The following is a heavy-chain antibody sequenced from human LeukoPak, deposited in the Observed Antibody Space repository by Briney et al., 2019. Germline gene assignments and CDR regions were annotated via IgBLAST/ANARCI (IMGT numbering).Heavy chain of an antibody. V-gene: IGHV3-7*05. J-gene: IGHJ3*01. CDR2: IKQDGSEK. Sequence: GGSLRLSCAASGFTFSSYWMSWVRQAPGKGLEWVANIKQDGSEKYYVDSVQGRFTISRDNAKNTLYLQMNSLRVEDTAVYYCAKATSYGPGAFDLWGQGTVVTVSS. CDR1: GFTFSSYW. CDR3: AKATSYGPGAFDL. D-gene: IGHD2-8*01.